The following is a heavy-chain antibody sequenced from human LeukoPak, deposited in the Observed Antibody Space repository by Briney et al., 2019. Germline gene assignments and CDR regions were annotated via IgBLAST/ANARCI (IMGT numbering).Heavy chain of an antibody. D-gene: IGHD2-15*01. CDR3: AREKTDIVVVVAASAFDY. CDR2: IRYDGSNK. CDR1: GFTFSSYG. J-gene: IGHJ4*02. V-gene: IGHV3-30*02. Sequence: GGSLRLSCAASGFTFSSYGMHWVRQAPGKGLEWVAFIRYDGSNKYYADSVKGRFTISRDNSKNTLYLQMNSLRAEDTAVYYCAREKTDIVVVVAASAFDYWGQGTLVTVSS.